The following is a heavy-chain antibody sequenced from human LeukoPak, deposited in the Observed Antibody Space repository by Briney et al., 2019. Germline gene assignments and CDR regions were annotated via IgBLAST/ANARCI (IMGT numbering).Heavy chain of an antibody. V-gene: IGHV3-30*19. CDR2: ISYDGSNK. Sequence: PGRSLRLSCAASGFTFSSYGMHWVRQAPGKGLEWVAVISYDGSNKYYADSVKGRFTISRDNSKNTLYLQMNSLRAEDTAVYYCARPIHYYDSSGYPHYWGQGTLVTVSS. CDR1: GFTFSSYG. D-gene: IGHD3-22*01. CDR3: ARPIHYYDSSGYPHY. J-gene: IGHJ4*02.